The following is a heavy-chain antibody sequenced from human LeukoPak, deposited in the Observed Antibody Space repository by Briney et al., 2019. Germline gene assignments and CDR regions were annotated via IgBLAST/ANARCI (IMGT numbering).Heavy chain of an antibody. CDR3: ARVVGDSVGYFDY. CDR2: INPNSGGT. J-gene: IGHJ4*02. V-gene: IGHV1-2*02. D-gene: IGHD4-17*01. Sequence: ASVKVSCKASGYTFTDYYIHWVRQAPGQGHEWMGWINPNSGGTNYAQKFQGRVTMTRDTSISTAYMELSSLRSDDTAVYYCARVVGDSVGYFDYWGQGTLVTVSS. CDR1: GYTFTDYY.